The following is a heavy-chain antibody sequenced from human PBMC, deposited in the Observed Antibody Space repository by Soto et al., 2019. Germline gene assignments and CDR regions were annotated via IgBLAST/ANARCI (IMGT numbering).Heavy chain of an antibody. CDR2: IISRGGST. Sequence: PAGSLRLSSAASGFTFSSYAMSCIRPARGNWLECVSAIISRGGSTSCADSVKGRFTISRDNSKTTLLLYMINLRPAVTAVDYCANYASVVVAVLLATYWGEASLCAVSS. CDR1: GFTFSSYA. V-gene: IGHV3-23*01. CDR3: ANYASVVVAVLLATY. J-gene: IGHJ4*02. D-gene: IGHD2-15*01.